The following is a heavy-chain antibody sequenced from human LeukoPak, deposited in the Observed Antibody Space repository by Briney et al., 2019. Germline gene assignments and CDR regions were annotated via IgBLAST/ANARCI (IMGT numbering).Heavy chain of an antibody. CDR1: GFTFNSYA. D-gene: IGHD2-21*01. CDR3: AKDQVISGSEASDI. V-gene: IGHV3-23*01. Sequence: PGGSLRLSCAASGFTFNSYAMSWVRQAPGKGLEWVSAISGSGGSTYYADSVKGRFTISRDNSKNTLYLQMSSLRAEDTAVYYCAKDQVISGSEASDIWGQGTMVTVSS. J-gene: IGHJ3*02. CDR2: ISGSGGST.